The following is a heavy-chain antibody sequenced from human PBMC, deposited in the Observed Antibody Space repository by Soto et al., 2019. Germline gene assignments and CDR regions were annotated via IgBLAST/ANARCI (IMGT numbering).Heavy chain of an antibody. J-gene: IGHJ4*02. Sequence: QVQLQESGPGLVKPSETLSLTCTVSGGSISSYYWSWIRQPPGKGLEWIGYIYYSGSTNYNPSLKSRVTISVDTSKNQFSLKLSSVTAADTAVYYCARHWALGIFGYWGQGTLVTVSS. CDR1: GGSISSYY. V-gene: IGHV4-59*08. CDR3: ARHWALGIFGY. D-gene: IGHD7-27*01. CDR2: IYYSGST.